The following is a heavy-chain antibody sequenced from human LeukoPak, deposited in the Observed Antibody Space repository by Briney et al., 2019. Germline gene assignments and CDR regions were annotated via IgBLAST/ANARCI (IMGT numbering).Heavy chain of an antibody. J-gene: IGHJ4*02. CDR3: SKEPIAAAGTFDY. CDR1: GFIFSNYA. CDR2: ISGNGAYT. V-gene: IGHV3-23*01. Sequence: GGSLRLSCAASGFIFSNYAMAWVRQAPGRGLEWVSSISGNGAYTFYADSVKGRFTTSRDNSKNTLYLQMNSLRAEDTAVFYCSKEPIAAAGTFDYWGQGTLVTVSS. D-gene: IGHD6-13*01.